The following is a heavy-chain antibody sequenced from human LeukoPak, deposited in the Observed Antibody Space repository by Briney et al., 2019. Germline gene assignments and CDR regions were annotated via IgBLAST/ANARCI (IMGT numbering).Heavy chain of an antibody. Sequence: ASVKVSCKASGYTFTGYYTHWVRQAPGQGLEWMGWINPNSGGTNYAQKFQGRVTMTRDTSISTAYMELSRLRSDDTAVFYCARGGCSSTSCYRPYYYYYYYMDVWGKGTTVTVSS. CDR2: INPNSGGT. D-gene: IGHD2-2*01. CDR3: ARGGCSSTSCYRPYYYYYYYMDV. V-gene: IGHV1-2*02. J-gene: IGHJ6*03. CDR1: GYTFTGYY.